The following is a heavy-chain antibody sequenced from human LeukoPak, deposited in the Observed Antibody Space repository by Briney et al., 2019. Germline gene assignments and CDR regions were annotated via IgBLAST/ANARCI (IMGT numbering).Heavy chain of an antibody. CDR1: GLTFSVAG. D-gene: IGHD6-19*01. Sequence: GGSLRLSCAVSGLTFSVAGMHWVRQAPGKGLEWVSAIPGNGGSTYYADSVKGRFTISRDNSKSTLYLQMNRLRAEDTAIYYCAKRSCSGTTCYPLDYWGQGTLVTVSS. J-gene: IGHJ4*02. V-gene: IGHV3-23*01. CDR3: AKRSCSGTTCYPLDY. CDR2: IPGNGGST.